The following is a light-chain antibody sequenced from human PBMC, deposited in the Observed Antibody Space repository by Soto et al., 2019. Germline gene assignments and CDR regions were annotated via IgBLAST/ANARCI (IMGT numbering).Light chain of an antibody. V-gene: IGLV2-14*01. CDR1: SSDIGGYNY. CDR2: EVS. Sequence: QSVLTQPASVSGSLGQSITISCTGTSSDIGGYNYVSWYQQHPGKAPKLMIYEVSNRPSGVSSRFSGSKSGNTASLTISGLQAEDEADYYCSSYTSSSTLFGTGTKVTVL. CDR3: SSYTSSSTL. J-gene: IGLJ1*01.